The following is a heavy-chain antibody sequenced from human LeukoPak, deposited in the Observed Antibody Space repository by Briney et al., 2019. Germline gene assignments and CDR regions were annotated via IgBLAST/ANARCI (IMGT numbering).Heavy chain of an antibody. CDR2: INPNSGGT. CDR1: GYTFTAYS. V-gene: IGHV1-2*02. D-gene: IGHD3-10*01. J-gene: IGHJ3*02. CDR3: ARDLDYYGSGSFFNI. Sequence: ASVKVSCKASGYTFTAYSMHWVRQAPGQGLEWMGWINPNSGGTNYAQKFQGRVTMTRDTSITTAYMELSRLGSDDTAVYYCARDLDYYGSGSFFNIWGQGTMVTASS.